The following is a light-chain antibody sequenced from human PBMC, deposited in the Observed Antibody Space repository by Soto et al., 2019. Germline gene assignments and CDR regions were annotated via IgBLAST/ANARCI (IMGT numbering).Light chain of an antibody. J-gene: IGKJ1*01. CDR3: QQYGSSPPRA. V-gene: IGKV3-20*01. CDR2: GAS. CDR1: QSVSSSY. Sequence: EIGLTQSPGTLSLSPGERATLSCRASQSVSSSYLAWDQQKPGQAPRLLIYGASSRATGIPDRFSGSGSGTDFTLTISRLEPEDFAVYYCQQYGSSPPRAFGQGTKVEIK.